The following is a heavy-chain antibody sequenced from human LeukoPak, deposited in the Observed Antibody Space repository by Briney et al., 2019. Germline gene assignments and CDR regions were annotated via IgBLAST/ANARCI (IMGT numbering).Heavy chain of an antibody. CDR1: GFTFRSYE. CDR2: ISGSGAAI. CDR3: TKELHVAVSVADYYYFYMDV. D-gene: IGHD6-19*01. J-gene: IGHJ6*03. V-gene: IGHV3-48*03. Sequence: PGGSLRLSCAASGFTFRSYEMTWVRQAPGKGLEWLSYISGSGAAIYYADSLKGRFTISRDNAKNSLYLQMNSLRAEDTAIYYCTKELHVAVSVADYYYFYMDVWGRGTAVTVSS.